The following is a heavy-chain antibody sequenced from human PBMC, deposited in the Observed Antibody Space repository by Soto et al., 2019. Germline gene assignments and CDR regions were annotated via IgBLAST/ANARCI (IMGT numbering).Heavy chain of an antibody. CDR2: ISGSGGIT. CDR1: GFTFTSYA. D-gene: IGHD2-2*01. CDR3: AKPNLYCSSTSCYES. J-gene: IGHJ5*02. Sequence: PGGSLRLSCAASGFTFTSYAMSWVRQAPGQGLEWVSVISGSGGITYYADSVKGRFTISRDNSENTLYLQMNNLRAEGTAVYYCAKPNLYCSSTSCYESWGQGTLVTVSS. V-gene: IGHV3-23*01.